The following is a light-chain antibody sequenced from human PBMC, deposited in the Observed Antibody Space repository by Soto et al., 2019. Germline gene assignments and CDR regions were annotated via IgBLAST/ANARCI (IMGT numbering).Light chain of an antibody. Sequence: QPVLTQPASVSGSPGQSITISCTGTSSDVGGYNFVSWFQQHPGKAPQLLIYEVAHRPSEVSNRFSASKSGNTASLTISGLQPEDEGDYYCSSYTTSTPVVFGGGTQLTVL. CDR2: EVA. V-gene: IGLV2-14*01. CDR1: SSDVGGYNF. CDR3: SSYTTSTPVV. J-gene: IGLJ2*01.